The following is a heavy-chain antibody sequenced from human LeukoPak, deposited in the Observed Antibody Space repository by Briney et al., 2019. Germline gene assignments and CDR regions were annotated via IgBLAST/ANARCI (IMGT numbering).Heavy chain of an antibody. Sequence: SETLSLTCAVSGGSISSYYWSWIRQPPGKGLEWIGYIYCSGSTNYNPSLKSRVTISVDTSKNQFSLKLSSVTAADTAVYYCARQLRYFDWSHFDYWGQGTLVTVSS. J-gene: IGHJ4*02. CDR1: GGSISSYY. D-gene: IGHD3-9*01. V-gene: IGHV4-59*08. CDR2: IYCSGST. CDR3: ARQLRYFDWSHFDY.